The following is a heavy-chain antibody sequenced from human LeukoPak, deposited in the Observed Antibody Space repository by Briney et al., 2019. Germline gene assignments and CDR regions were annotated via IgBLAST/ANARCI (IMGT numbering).Heavy chain of an antibody. Sequence: SETLSLTCTVSGYSISSGYYWGWIRQPPGKGLEWIGSIYHSGSTYYNPSLKSRVTISVDTSKNQFSLKLSSVTAAATVVYYCSRGAQQEVAGRSYYYYYYMDVWGKGTTVTVSS. V-gene: IGHV4-38-2*02. J-gene: IGHJ6*03. D-gene: IGHD6-19*01. CDR1: GYSISSGYY. CDR2: IYHSGST. CDR3: SRGAQQEVAGRSYYYYYYMDV.